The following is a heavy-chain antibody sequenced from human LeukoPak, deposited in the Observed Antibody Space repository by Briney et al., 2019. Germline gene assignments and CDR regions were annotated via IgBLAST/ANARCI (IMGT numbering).Heavy chain of an antibody. CDR1: GCTFTSYY. CDR3: ARGGPRGDTAMVLTY. CDR2: INPSGGST. J-gene: IGHJ4*02. Sequence: ASVKVSCKASGCTFTSYYMHWVRQAPGQGLEWMGIINPSGGSTSYAQKFQGRVTMTRDTSTSTVYMELSSLRSEDTAVYYCARGGPRGDTAMVLTYWGQGTLVTVSS. D-gene: IGHD5-18*01. V-gene: IGHV1-46*01.